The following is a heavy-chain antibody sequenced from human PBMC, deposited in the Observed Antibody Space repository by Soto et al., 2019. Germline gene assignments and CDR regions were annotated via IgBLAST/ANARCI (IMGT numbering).Heavy chain of an antibody. CDR1: GGSISDNW. CDR2: IYHSGTT. J-gene: IGHJ4*02. V-gene: IGHV4-4*02. D-gene: IGHD6-19*01. Sequence: QVQLQESGPGLVKPSGTLSLTCAVSGGSISDNWWSWVRQPPGKGLEWIGEIYHSGTTYYNPSLKSRVTILLDKSASQISLTLNSVTAADTAVYYCARHVAVARTRGFAYWGQGTLVTVSS. CDR3: ARHVAVARTRGFAY.